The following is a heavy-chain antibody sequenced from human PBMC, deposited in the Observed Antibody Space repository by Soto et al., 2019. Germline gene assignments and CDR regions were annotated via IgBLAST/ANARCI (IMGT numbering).Heavy chain of an antibody. CDR1: GGSISSYY. CDR3: AGVGGDSGYDSNYYYYYMDV. J-gene: IGHJ6*03. D-gene: IGHD5-12*01. V-gene: IGHV4-59*01. Sequence: SETLSLTCTVSGGSISSYYWSWIRQPPGKGLEWIGYIYYSGSTNYNPSLKSRVTISVDTSKNQFSLKLSSVTAADTAVYYCAGVGGDSGYDSNYYYYYMDVWGKGTTVTVSS. CDR2: IYYSGST.